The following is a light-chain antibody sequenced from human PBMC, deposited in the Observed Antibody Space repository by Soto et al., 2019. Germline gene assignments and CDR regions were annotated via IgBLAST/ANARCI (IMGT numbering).Light chain of an antibody. V-gene: IGKV1-39*01. CDR2: AAS. Sequence: DIQMTQSPSSLSASVGDRVTITCRASQSISSYLNWYQQKPGKAPKLLIYAASSLQSGVPSRFSGSGSGTDFTLTISSLQPEDFETYYCQQSYSTPLGFGGGTKVDIX. CDR1: QSISSY. J-gene: IGKJ4*01. CDR3: QQSYSTPLG.